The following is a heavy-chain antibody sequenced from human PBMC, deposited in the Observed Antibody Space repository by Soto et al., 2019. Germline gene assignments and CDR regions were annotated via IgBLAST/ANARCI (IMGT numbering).Heavy chain of an antibody. CDR1: GFTFSNAW. Sequence: GGSLRLSCAASGFTFSNAWMSWVRQAPGKGLEWVGRIKSKSDDGTTDYAAPVKGRFTISRDDSKSTLYLQMNSLKTEDTAVYYCTTEGDVLVPADYFYFYMDVWGKGTTVTVSS. J-gene: IGHJ6*03. V-gene: IGHV3-15*01. CDR3: TTEGDVLVPADYFYFYMDV. CDR2: IKSKSDDGTT. D-gene: IGHD2-2*01.